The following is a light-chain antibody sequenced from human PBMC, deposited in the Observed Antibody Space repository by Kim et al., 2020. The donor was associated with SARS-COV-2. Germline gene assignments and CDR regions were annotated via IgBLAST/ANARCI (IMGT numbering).Light chain of an antibody. J-gene: IGLJ2*01. V-gene: IGLV3-21*04. CDR1: SIGSKS. CDR2: YDS. CDR3: QGWDTSSDHRVV. Sequence: SYELTQPPSVSVAPGKTARITWGGNSIGSKSVHWYQQRPGQAPVLVISYDSDRPAGIPERLSGSNSGNTATLTISGVEAGVEADYYCQGWDTSSDHRVV.